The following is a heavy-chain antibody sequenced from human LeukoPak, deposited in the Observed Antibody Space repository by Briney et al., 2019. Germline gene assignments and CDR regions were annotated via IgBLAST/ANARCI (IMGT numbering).Heavy chain of an antibody. J-gene: IGHJ4*02. Sequence: GGSLRLSCTGSGFTFGDYAIGWVRQAPGKGLEWVGFINSKAYGGTTEYAASVKGRFIISRDDSKSIAYLQMNSLETEDTALYYCATRGEQLLVGDYWGQGTLVTVSS. CDR1: GFTFGDYA. D-gene: IGHD6-19*01. CDR3: ATRGEQLLVGDY. CDR2: INSKAYGGTT. V-gene: IGHV3-49*04.